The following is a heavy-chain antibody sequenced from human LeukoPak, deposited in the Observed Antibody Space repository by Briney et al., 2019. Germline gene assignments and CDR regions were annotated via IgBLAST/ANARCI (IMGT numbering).Heavy chain of an antibody. J-gene: IGHJ4*02. CDR2: INPNSGGT. CDR1: GYTFTGYY. D-gene: IGHD3-10*01. V-gene: IGHV1-2*04. Sequence: ASVKVSCKASGYTFTGYYMHWVRQAPGQGLEWMGWINPNSGGTTYAQKFQGWVTMTRDTSISTAYMELSRLRSDDTAVYYCATTGYGSGRSFDYWGQGTLVTVSS. CDR3: ATTGYGSGRSFDY.